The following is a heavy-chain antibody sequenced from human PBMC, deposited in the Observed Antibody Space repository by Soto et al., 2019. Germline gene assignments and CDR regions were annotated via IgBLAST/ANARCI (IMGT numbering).Heavy chain of an antibody. V-gene: IGHV4-34*01. J-gene: IGHJ5*02. CDR3: ARGRRQQLVRSQYDWFDP. CDR2: INHSGST. CDR1: GGSFSSYY. Sequence: QVQLQQWGAGLLKPSETLSLTCAVYGGSFSSYYWNWIRHSPGKGLEWIGEINHSGSTNYNPSLGSRVTTSVDRSKNQFYLRLSSVTAADTAVYYCARGRRQQLVRSQYDWFDPWGQGILVTVSS. D-gene: IGHD6-13*01.